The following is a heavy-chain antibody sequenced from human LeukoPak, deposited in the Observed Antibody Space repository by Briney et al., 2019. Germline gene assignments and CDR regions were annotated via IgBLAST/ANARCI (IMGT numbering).Heavy chain of an antibody. CDR3: AKDQVTTVPFDY. CDR2: ISGSGGST. D-gene: IGHD4-17*01. CDR1: GFTFNDYA. Sequence: GGSLSLSCAASGFTFNDYALHWVRERPRPGLEWVSAISGSGGSTYYAYSVKVRFTISIDNSKNKQNLHLNSLTAAATAVTYVAKDQVTTVPFDYWGEGTLVTVSS. V-gene: IGHV3-23*01. J-gene: IGHJ4*02.